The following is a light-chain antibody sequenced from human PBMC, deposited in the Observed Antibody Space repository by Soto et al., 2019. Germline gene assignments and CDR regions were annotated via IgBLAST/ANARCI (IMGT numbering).Light chain of an antibody. Sequence: EIVLMQSPSTLSLSPGERATLSCRASQSVSSTFLSWYQQKPGQAPRLLIFDASNRATGIPDRFSGSGSGTDFTLSISRLYPEDFAEYFCQQYGNSAYTFGQATKLEI. V-gene: IGKV3-20*01. CDR1: QSVSSTF. CDR2: DAS. J-gene: IGKJ2*01. CDR3: QQYGNSAYT.